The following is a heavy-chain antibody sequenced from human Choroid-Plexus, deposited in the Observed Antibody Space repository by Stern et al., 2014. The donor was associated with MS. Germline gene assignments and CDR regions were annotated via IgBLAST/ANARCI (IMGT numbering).Heavy chain of an antibody. CDR2: ISYDGSYK. V-gene: IGHV3-30*18. CDR1: GFTFSNFG. CDR3: AKDRQWSTYFFDY. J-gene: IGHJ4*02. Sequence: VQLVESGGGVAQPGRPLILSCAASGFTFSNFGMHWVRQAPGKGPEWVVLISYDGSYKYYADSVKGRFTILRDNSKNTLYMHMNSLRAEDTAVYYCAKDRQWSTYFFDYWGQGSLVTVSS. D-gene: IGHD2-15*01.